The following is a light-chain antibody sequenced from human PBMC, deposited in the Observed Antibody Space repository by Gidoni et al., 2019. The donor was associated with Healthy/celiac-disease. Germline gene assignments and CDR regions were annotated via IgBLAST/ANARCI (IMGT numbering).Light chain of an antibody. CDR2: EVS. CDR3: SSYTSSRDVV. CDR1: SSDVGGYNY. Sequence: QSALTQPASVSGSPGQSITISCTGTSSDVGGYNYVSWYQQHPGKAPKLMLYEVSNRPSGVSNRFSGSKSGNTASLTISGLQAEDEADYYCSSYTSSRDVVFGGGTKLTVL. V-gene: IGLV2-14*01. J-gene: IGLJ2*01.